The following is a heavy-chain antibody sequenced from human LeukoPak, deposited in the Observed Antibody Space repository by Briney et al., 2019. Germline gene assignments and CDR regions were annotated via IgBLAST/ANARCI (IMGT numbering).Heavy chain of an antibody. V-gene: IGHV3-30*02. Sequence: GGSLXXXXAAAGLTFSNYGMHWVRQAPGKGLQWVAYIRYDGRNKYSADSVKGRFTIYRDNSKSTLYLQMNSLRPEDTAVYYCAKGGSNNWSFDNWGQGTLVTVSP. D-gene: IGHD1-1*01. CDR1: GLTFSNYG. J-gene: IGHJ4*02. CDR3: AKGGSNNWSFDN. CDR2: IRYDGRNK.